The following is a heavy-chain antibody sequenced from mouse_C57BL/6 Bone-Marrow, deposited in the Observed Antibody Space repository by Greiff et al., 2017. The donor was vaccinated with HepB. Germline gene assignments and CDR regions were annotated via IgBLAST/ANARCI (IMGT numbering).Heavy chain of an antibody. Sequence: QVQLQQPGAELVKPGASVKLSCKASGYTFTSYWMHWVKQRPGQGIEWIGMIHPNSGSTNYNEKFKSKATLTVDKSSSTAYMQLSSLTSEDSAVYYCAVIYYGIFYAMDYWGQGTAVTVSS. J-gene: IGHJ4*01. V-gene: IGHV1-64*01. D-gene: IGHD2-1*01. CDR1: GYTFTSYW. CDR3: AVIYYGIFYAMDY. CDR2: IHPNSGST.